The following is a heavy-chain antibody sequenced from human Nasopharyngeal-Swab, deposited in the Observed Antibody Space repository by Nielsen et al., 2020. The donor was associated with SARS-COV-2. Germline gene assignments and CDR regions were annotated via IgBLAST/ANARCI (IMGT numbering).Heavy chain of an antibody. Sequence: GGSLRLSCAASGFTFSSYSMNWVRQAPGKGLEWVSGISGSGGITYYADSVKGRFTISRDNSKNTLYLQMNSLRAEDTAVYYCAKDHNIRGRWFDPWGQGTLVTVSS. CDR3: AKDHNIRGRWFDP. CDR2: ISGSGGIT. J-gene: IGHJ5*02. CDR1: GFTFSSYS. V-gene: IGHV3-23*01. D-gene: IGHD2/OR15-2a*01.